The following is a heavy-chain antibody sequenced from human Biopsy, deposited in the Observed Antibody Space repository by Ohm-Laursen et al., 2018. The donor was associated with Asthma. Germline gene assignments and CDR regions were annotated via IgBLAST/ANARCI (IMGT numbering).Heavy chain of an antibody. Sequence: SQTLSLTCTVSGGSTSSEDYYWTWIRQPPGKGLEWVGYVYSSGSTYYNPSPDSRVMISLDTSKNQFSLSLSSVTAADTAVYFCARDLGIVGATPDGFNIWGQGTLVTVSS. CDR3: ARDLGIVGATPDGFNI. V-gene: IGHV4-30-4*01. CDR1: GGSTSSEDYY. J-gene: IGHJ3*02. CDR2: VYSSGST. D-gene: IGHD1-26*01.